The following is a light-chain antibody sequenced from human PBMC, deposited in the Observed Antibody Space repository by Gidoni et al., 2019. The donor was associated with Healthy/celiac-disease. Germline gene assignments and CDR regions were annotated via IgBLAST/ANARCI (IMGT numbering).Light chain of an antibody. J-gene: IGKJ4*01. CDR1: QSISTY. CDR2: SAS. V-gene: IGKV1-39*01. CDR3: QQSHSTPLT. Sequence: DIQRTQSPSSLSASVADRVTITCRASQSISTYLNWYQQKPGNAPKLLIYSASSLQSGVPSRFSGSGSGTDFTLTISSLQPEDVTIYYCQQSHSTPLTFXGXTKVEIK.